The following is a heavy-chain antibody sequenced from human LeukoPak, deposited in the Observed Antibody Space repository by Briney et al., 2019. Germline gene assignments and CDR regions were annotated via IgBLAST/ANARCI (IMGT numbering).Heavy chain of an antibody. CDR1: GFTLSGHN. V-gene: IGHV3-48*01. CDR2: ISYSGSTK. CDR3: ARDRDDYGDVDY. J-gene: IGHJ4*02. Sequence: GGSLRLSCEAFGFTLSGHNMNWVRQAPGKAPEWVSYISYSGSTKYYADSVKGRFTISRDTAKNSLFLEMNSLRVDDTAVYYCARDRDDYGDVDYWGQGILVTVSS. D-gene: IGHD4-17*01.